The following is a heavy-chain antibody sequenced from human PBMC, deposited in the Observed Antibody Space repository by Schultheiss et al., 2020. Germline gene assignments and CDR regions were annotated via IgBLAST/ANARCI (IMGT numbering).Heavy chain of an antibody. CDR2: IYYSGST. CDR1: GGSFSGYY. CDR3: ARDHLGYSSDYFDY. J-gene: IGHJ4*02. Sequence: SETLSLTCAVYGGSFSGYYWSWIRQHPGKGLEWIGYIYYSGSTYYNPSLKSRVTISVDTSKNQFSLKLSSVTAADTAVYYCARDHLGYSSDYFDYWGQGSLVTVYS. V-gene: IGHV4-31*11. D-gene: IGHD3-16*01.